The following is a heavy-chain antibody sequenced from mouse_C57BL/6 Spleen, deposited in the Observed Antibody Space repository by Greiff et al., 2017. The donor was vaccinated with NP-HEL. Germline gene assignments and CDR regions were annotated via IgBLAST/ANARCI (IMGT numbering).Heavy chain of an antibody. CDR1: GYSFTDYN. V-gene: IGHV1-39*01. J-gene: IGHJ3*01. D-gene: IGHD2-12*01. Sequence: EVKLMESGPELVKPGASVKISCKASGYSFTDYNMNWVKQSNGKSLEWIGVINPNYGTTSYNQKFKGKATLTVDQSSSTAYMQLNSLTSEDSAVYYCARGGLYDGAWFAYWGQGTLVTVSA. CDR2: INPNYGTT. CDR3: ARGGLYDGAWFAY.